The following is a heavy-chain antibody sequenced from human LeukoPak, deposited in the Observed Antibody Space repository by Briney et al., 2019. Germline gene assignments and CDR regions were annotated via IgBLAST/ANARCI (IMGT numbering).Heavy chain of an antibody. CDR1: GFTFSSYS. CDR3: ARVVPAATDFDY. D-gene: IGHD2-2*01. Sequence: GGSLRLSCAASGFTFSSYSMNWVRQAPGKGLEWVSYISSSSTIYYADSVKGRFTISRDNAKNSLYLQMNSLRAEDTALYYCARVVPAATDFDYWGQGTLVTVSS. V-gene: IGHV3-48*04. J-gene: IGHJ4*02. CDR2: ISSSSTI.